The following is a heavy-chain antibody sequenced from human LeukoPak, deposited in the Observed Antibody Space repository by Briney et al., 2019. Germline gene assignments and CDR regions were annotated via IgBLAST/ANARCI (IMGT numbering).Heavy chain of an antibody. V-gene: IGHV3-48*03. D-gene: IGHD2-15*01. CDR1: GFTFSSYG. CDR3: ASLKPLGYCSGGSCYLP. J-gene: IGHJ5*02. CDR2: ISSSGSTI. Sequence: GGSLRLSCAASGFTFSSYGMHWVRQAPGKGLEWVSYISSSGSTIYYADSVKGRFTISRDNAKNSLYLQMNSLRAEDTAVYYCASLKPLGYCSGGSCYLPWGQGTLVTVSS.